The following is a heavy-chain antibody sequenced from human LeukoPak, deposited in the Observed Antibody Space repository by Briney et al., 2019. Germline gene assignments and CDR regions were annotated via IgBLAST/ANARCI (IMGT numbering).Heavy chain of an antibody. D-gene: IGHD6-19*01. Sequence: SETLSLTCTVSGGSVSSGSYYWSWIRQPPGKGLGWIGYIYYSGSTNYNPSLKSRVTISVDTSKNQFSLKLSSVTAADTAVYYCARESSGWYYFDYWGQGTLVTVSS. CDR1: GGSVSSGSYY. V-gene: IGHV4-61*01. CDR3: ARESSGWYYFDY. CDR2: IYYSGST. J-gene: IGHJ4*02.